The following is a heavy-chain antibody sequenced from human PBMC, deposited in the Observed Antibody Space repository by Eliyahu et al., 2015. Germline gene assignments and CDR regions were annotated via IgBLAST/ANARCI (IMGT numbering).Heavy chain of an antibody. CDR3: TTGGIAAAAFGGAFDI. V-gene: IGHV3-15*01. D-gene: IGHD6-13*01. CDR2: IKXKTDGGTT. Sequence: EVQLVESGGGLVKPGGSLXLSCAASGFTFSNXWRSWVRQAPGXGLEWVGRIKXKTDGGTTDYAAXVKGRFTISRDDSKNTLYLQMNSLKTEDTAVYYCTTGGIAAAAFGGAFDIWGQGTMVTVSS. J-gene: IGHJ3*02. CDR1: GFTFSNXW.